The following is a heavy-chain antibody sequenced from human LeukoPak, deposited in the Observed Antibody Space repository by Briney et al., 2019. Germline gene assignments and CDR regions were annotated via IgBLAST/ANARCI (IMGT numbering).Heavy chain of an antibody. CDR2: IYTSGST. V-gene: IGHV4-4*07. Sequence: SETLSLTCTVSGGSISSYYWSWIRQPAGKGLEWIGRIYTSGSTNYNPSLKSRVTMSVDTSKNQFSLKLSSVTAADTAVYYCARSSRIGVLMVYAIEGGRYFDLWGRGTLVTASS. D-gene: IGHD2-8*01. J-gene: IGHJ2*01. CDR1: GGSISSYY. CDR3: ARSSRIGVLMVYAIEGGRYFDL.